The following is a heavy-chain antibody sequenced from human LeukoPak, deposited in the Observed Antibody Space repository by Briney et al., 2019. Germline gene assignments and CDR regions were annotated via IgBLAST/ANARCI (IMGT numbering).Heavy chain of an antibody. CDR1: GGSISGTNW. Sequence: SGTLSLTCGVSGGSISGTNWWSWVRPPPGQGLEWIGEISLTGQTYYNPSLNGRVTMSLDKSSNQLSLNLTSVTAADTATYYCSRESGAFCPFGYWGQGTLVIVSS. J-gene: IGHJ4*02. CDR3: SRESGAFCPFGY. D-gene: IGHD1-26*01. CDR2: ISLTGQT. V-gene: IGHV4-4*02.